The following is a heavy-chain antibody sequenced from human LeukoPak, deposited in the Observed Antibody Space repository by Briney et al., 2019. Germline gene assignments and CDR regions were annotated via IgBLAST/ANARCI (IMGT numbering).Heavy chain of an antibody. J-gene: IGHJ4*02. CDR3: AKDRANWGFPYYFDY. D-gene: IGHD7-27*01. V-gene: IGHV3-30*18. CDR1: GFTFSSYG. CDR2: ISYDGSNK. Sequence: PGRSLRLSCAASGFTFSSYGMHWVRQAPGKGLEWVAVISYDGSNKYYADSVKGRFTISRDNSKNTLYLQMNSLRAEDTAVYYCAKDRANWGFPYYFDYWGQGTLVTVSS.